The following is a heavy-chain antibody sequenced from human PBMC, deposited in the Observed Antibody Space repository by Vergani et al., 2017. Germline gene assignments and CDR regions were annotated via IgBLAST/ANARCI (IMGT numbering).Heavy chain of an antibody. Sequence: EVQLLESGGGLVQPGGSLRLSCAASGFTFSSYAMSWVRQAPGKGLQWVSAISGGGGSTYYADSVKGRFTISRDNAKNSLYLQMNSLRDEDTAVYYCARGRIRDHAIDPWGQGTLVTVSS. V-gene: IGHV3-23*01. CDR3: ARGRIRDHAIDP. D-gene: IGHD1-14*01. CDR1: GFTFSSYA. J-gene: IGHJ5*02. CDR2: ISGGGGST.